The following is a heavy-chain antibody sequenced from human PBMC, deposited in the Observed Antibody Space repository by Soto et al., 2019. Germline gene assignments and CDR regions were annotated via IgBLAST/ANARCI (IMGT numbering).Heavy chain of an antibody. CDR3: AKVVSYDYIWGSYRYGY. CDR2: ISGSGGST. Sequence: EVQLLESGGGLVQPGGSLRLSCAASGFTFSSYAMSWVRQAPGKGLEWVSAISGSGGSTYYADSVKGRFTISRDNSKNTLYLQMNSLRAEDTAVYYCAKVVSYDYIWGSYRYGYWGLGTLVTVSS. J-gene: IGHJ4*02. CDR1: GFTFSSYA. V-gene: IGHV3-23*01. D-gene: IGHD3-16*02.